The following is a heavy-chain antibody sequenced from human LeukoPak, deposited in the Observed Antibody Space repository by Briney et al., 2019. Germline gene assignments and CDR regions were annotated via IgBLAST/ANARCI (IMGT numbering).Heavy chain of an antibody. CDR3: ARMTVSGRDNWFDP. V-gene: IGHV1-8*03. CDR2: LNPNSGNT. J-gene: IGHJ5*02. D-gene: IGHD2-15*01. Sequence: GASVKVSCKASGYTFTSYDINWVRQAPGQGLEWMGWLNPNSGNTVYAQKFQGRVTITRNTSINTAYMELSSLTSEDTAVYYCARMTVSGRDNWFDPCGQGTLFTVSS. CDR1: GYTFTSYD.